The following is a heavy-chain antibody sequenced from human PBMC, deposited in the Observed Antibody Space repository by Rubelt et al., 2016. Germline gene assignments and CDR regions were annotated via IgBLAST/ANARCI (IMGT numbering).Heavy chain of an antibody. D-gene: IGHD6-19*01. V-gene: IGHV3-15*01. CDR2: IKSGGAT. CDR3: TADLADSFHGVAGDY. J-gene: IGHJ4*02. Sequence: VRQAPGKGLEWVGRIKSGGATDYGAPVKGRFIISRDDSKNTLYLQMYSLKIEDTAVYYCTADLADSFHGVAGDYWGQGTLVTVSS.